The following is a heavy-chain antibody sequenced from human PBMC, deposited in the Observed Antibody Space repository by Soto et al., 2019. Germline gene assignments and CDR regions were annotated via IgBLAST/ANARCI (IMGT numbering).Heavy chain of an antibody. D-gene: IGHD2-2*01. CDR2: ISYDGSNK. CDR3: AREVVPKENWFDP. V-gene: IGHV3-30-3*01. Sequence: QVQLVESGGGVVQPGRSLRLSCAASGFTFSSYAMHWVRQAPGKGLEWVALISYDGSNKYYADSVKGRFTISRDNSKNTLYLQMNSLRAEDTAVYYCAREVVPKENWFDPWGQGTLVTVSS. J-gene: IGHJ5*02. CDR1: GFTFSSYA.